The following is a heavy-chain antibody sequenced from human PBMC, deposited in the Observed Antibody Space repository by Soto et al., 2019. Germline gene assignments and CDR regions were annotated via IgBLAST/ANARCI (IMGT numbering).Heavy chain of an antibody. V-gene: IGHV3-23*01. J-gene: IGHJ6*02. Sequence: EVQLLESGGGFIHPGGSLRLSCAASGFSFSSFAMNWVRQAPGKGLEWVSIISGSADSTFYADSVKGRFTISRDNSKSPLYLKINSLRAEDTAVYYCAKTRGAMIYAISVYGMDVWGQGTTVTVSS. CDR1: GFSFSSFA. CDR2: ISGSADST. D-gene: IGHD2-8*01. CDR3: AKTRGAMIYAISVYGMDV.